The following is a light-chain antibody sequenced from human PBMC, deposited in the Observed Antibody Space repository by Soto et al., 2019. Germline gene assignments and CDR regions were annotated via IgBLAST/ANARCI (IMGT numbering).Light chain of an antibody. J-gene: IGLJ1*01. V-gene: IGLV2-8*01. Sequence: QSVLTQPPSASGSPGQSVTISCTGTSSDVGGYNYVSWYQQHPGKAPKLMIYEVSKRPSGVPDRFSGSKSGNTASLTVSGLQAEGEADYYCSSYAGSNNWGVFGTGTKLTVL. CDR3: SSYAGSNNWGV. CDR2: EVS. CDR1: SSDVGGYNY.